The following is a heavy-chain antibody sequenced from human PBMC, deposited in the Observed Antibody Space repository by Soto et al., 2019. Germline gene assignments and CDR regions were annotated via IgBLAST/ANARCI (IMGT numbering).Heavy chain of an antibody. CDR1: GFTFSSYS. J-gene: IGHJ6*03. CDR3: ARDPLAIDYYYYYMDV. Sequence: PGGSLRLSCAASGFTFSSYSMNWVRQDPGKGLEWVSYISSSSSTIYYADSVKGRFTISRDNAKNSLYLQMNSLRAEDTAVYYCARDPLAIDYYYYYMDVWGKGTTVTVSS. CDR2: ISSSSSTI. D-gene: IGHD2-2*03. V-gene: IGHV3-48*01.